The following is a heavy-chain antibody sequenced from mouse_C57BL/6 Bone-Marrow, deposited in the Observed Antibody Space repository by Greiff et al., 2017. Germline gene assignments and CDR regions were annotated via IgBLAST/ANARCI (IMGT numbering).Heavy chain of an antibody. CDR2: ISDGGSYT. Sequence: EVKLQESGGGLVKPGGSLKLSCAASGFTFSSYAMSWVRQTPEKRLEWVATISDGGSYTYYPDNVKGRFTISRDNAKNNLYLQMSHLKSEDTAMYYCARERDDGLDYWGQGTTLTVSS. CDR3: ARERDDGLDY. D-gene: IGHD2-3*01. V-gene: IGHV5-4*01. J-gene: IGHJ2*01. CDR1: GFTFSSYA.